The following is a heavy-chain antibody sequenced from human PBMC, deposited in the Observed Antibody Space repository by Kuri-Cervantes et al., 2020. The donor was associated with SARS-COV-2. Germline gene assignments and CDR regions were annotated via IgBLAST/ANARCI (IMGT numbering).Heavy chain of an antibody. CDR3: ARERRTFYYYYYMDV. D-gene: IGHD1-1*01. CDR1: GGSISSYY. Sequence: SQSLSPTSIVSGGSISSYYWSWIRQPAGKGLEWIGRIYTSGSTNNNTTLKSRVTMSVDTSKIQLSLKLSSVPAADTAVYYCARERRTFYYYYYMDVWGKGTTVTVSS. V-gene: IGHV4-4*07. CDR2: IYTSGST. J-gene: IGHJ6*03.